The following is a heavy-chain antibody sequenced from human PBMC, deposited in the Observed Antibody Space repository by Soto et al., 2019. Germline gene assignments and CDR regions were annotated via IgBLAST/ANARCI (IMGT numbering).Heavy chain of an antibody. CDR3: TTLIPNGKWELGP. V-gene: IGHV3-15*05. CDR1: GFTFSNAW. J-gene: IGHJ5*02. D-gene: IGHD1-26*01. CDR2: IKSKTDGWTA. Sequence: PGGSLRLSCAASGFTFSNAWMSWVRQAPGKGLEWVGRIKSKTDGWTADYAGPVKGRFTFSRDDSKNTLYVQMNSLKTEDTAVYYCTTLIPNGKWELGPWGKGTLVTVSS.